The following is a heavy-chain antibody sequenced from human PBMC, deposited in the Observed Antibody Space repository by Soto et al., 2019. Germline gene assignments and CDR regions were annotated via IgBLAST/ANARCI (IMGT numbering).Heavy chain of an antibody. CDR2: IYVTGAV. J-gene: IGHJ5*02. V-gene: IGHV4-31*03. CDR3: ARLRIATNNYKWFDH. D-gene: IGHD2-21*01. Sequence: PSETLSLTFSVSGAALNSGNYYWSWIRQVPGKGLEWIGHIYVTGAVDYNPSLRDRITISQDTSERQFSLNLRLVTAADTAVYYCARLRIATNNYKWFDHWRQGTLVTVSS. CDR1: GAALNSGNYY.